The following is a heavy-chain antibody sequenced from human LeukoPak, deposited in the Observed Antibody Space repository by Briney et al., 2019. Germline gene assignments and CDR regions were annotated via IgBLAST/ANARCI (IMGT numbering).Heavy chain of an antibody. J-gene: IGHJ6*02. D-gene: IGHD3-10*01. CDR1: GGSISSYY. V-gene: IGHV4-4*07. Sequence: SETLSLTCTVSGGSISSYYWSWIRQPAGKGLEWIGRIYTSGSTNYNPSLKSRVTMSVDTSKNQFSLKLSSVTAADTAVYYCARGPDYGSGSYYYYYGMDVWGQGTTVTVSS. CDR3: ARGPDYGSGSYYYYYGMDV. CDR2: IYTSGST.